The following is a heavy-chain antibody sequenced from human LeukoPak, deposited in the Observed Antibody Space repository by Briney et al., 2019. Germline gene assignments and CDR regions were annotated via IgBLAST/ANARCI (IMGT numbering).Heavy chain of an antibody. CDR3: ARYPSIVGIESDYFDN. V-gene: IGHV3-30-3*01. J-gene: IGHJ4*02. D-gene: IGHD1-26*01. CDR2: ISYDGTNK. CDR1: GFTFSSYA. Sequence: PGGSLRLSCAASGFTFSSYAMHWVRQAPGKGLDWVAVISYDGTNKYYADSVKGRFTISRDYSKNRLYLQMNSLRTDDTAVYYCARYPSIVGIESDYFDNWGQGTLVTVSS.